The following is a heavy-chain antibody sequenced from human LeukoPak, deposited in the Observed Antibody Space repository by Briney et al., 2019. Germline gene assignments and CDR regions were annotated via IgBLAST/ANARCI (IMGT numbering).Heavy chain of an antibody. CDR2: ITGSGATT. CDR3: AKEYGYTYGEFDY. D-gene: IGHD5-18*01. CDR1: GFTFSGHG. Sequence: GGSLRLSCAASGFTFSGHGMNWVRQAPGKGLEWVSGITGSGATTYYADSVKGRFTISRDNSKNTLYLQMNSLRAEDTAVYYCAKEYGYTYGEFDYWGQGTLVTVSS. J-gene: IGHJ4*02. V-gene: IGHV3-23*01.